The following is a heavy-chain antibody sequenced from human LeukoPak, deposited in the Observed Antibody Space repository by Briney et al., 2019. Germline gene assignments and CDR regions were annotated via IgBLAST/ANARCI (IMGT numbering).Heavy chain of an antibody. CDR3: AKGNYYDFWSGYYNPAFDY. Sequence: GGSLRLSCAASGFTFSSYAMNWVRQAPGKGLEWVSTISGRGDNTHYADSVKGRFTISRDNSKNTLYLQMDSLRAEDTAIYYCAKGNYYDFWSGYYNPAFDYWGQGTLVTVSS. CDR1: GFTFSSYA. D-gene: IGHD3-3*01. J-gene: IGHJ4*02. V-gene: IGHV3-23*01. CDR2: ISGRGDNT.